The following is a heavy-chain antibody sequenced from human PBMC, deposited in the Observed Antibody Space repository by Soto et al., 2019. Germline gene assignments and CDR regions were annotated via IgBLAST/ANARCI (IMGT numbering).Heavy chain of an antibody. V-gene: IGHV5-51*01. Sequence: PGESLKISCKGSGYSFTSYWIGWVRQMPGKGLEWMGIIYPGDSDTRYSPSFQGQVTISADKSISTAYLQWSSLKASDTAMYYCARMGSSIVVVLAAKGDVFDIGGQGKMVTVSS. CDR1: GYSFTSYW. CDR2: IYPGDSDT. J-gene: IGHJ3*02. CDR3: ARMGSSIVVVLAAKGDVFDI. D-gene: IGHD2-15*01.